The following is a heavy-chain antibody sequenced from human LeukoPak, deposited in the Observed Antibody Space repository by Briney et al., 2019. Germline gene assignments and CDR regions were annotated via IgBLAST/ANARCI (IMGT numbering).Heavy chain of an antibody. CDR3: AELGITMIGGV. Sequence: GGSLRLSCAASGFTFSSYAMSWVRQAPGKGLEWVSAISGSGESTYYADSVKGRFTISRDNAKNSLYLQMNSLRAEDTAVYYCAELGITMIGGVWGKGTTVTISS. D-gene: IGHD3-10*02. J-gene: IGHJ6*04. CDR1: GFTFSSYA. CDR2: ISGSGEST. V-gene: IGHV3-23*01.